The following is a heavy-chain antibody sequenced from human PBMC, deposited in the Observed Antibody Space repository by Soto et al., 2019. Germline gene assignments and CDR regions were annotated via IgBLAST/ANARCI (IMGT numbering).Heavy chain of an antibody. CDR2: INHSGST. CDR3: ARDKITGLFDY. J-gene: IGHJ4*02. D-gene: IGHD2-8*02. CDR1: GGSISSYY. Sequence: SETLSLACTVSGGSISSYYWSWIRQPPGTGLEWIGEINHSGSTNYNPSLKSRVTISVDTSKNQFSLKLTSVTAADTAVYYCARDKITGLFDYWAQRTPVTGSS. V-gene: IGHV4-34*01.